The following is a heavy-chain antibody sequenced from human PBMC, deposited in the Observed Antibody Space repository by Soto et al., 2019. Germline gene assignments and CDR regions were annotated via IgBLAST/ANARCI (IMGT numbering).Heavy chain of an antibody. CDR1: GYRFTSYG. D-gene: IGHD3-16*01. Sequence: ASVKVSFKASGYRFTSYGIGWVRQAPGQGLEWMGWINAYNGNTNYAQNLQGRVTLTTDTSTSTAYMELRSLRSNDTAVYYCAMVDVYVTPSPQDVWGQGTLVTVSS. CDR2: INAYNGNT. V-gene: IGHV1-18*01. CDR3: AMVDVYVTPSPQDV. J-gene: IGHJ4*02.